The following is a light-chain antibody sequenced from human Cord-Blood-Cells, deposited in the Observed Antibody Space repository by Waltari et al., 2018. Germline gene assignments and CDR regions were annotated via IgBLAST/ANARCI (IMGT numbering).Light chain of an antibody. J-gene: IGLJ2*01. V-gene: IGLV1-40*01. CDR2: GNS. CDR1: TSPIGAGYD. CDR3: QSYDSSLSGSV. Sequence: QSVLTQPPSVSGAPGERVTIPCTGRTSPIGAGYDAPWYHQLPGTTPKLLIYGNSNRPSGVPDRFSGSKSGTSASLAITGLQAEDESDYYCQSYDSSLSGSVFGGGTKLTVL.